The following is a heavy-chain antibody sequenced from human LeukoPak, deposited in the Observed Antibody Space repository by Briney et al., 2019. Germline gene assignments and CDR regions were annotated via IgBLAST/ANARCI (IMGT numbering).Heavy chain of an antibody. J-gene: IGHJ3*02. CDR1: GGSISSYY. D-gene: IGHD6-19*01. Sequence: SETLSLTCTVSGGSISSYYWSWIRQPPGKGLEWIGYIYYSGSTNYNPSLRSRVTISIDPSKNQFSLRLSSVTAADTAVYYCARGYSSGWGTYAFDIWGQGTMVTVSS. CDR3: ARGYSSGWGTYAFDI. V-gene: IGHV4-59*01. CDR2: IYYSGST.